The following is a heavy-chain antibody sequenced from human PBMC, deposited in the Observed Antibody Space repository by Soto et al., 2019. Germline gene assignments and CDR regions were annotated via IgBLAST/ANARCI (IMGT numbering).Heavy chain of an antibody. CDR3: ARVPYSGSHTFDP. V-gene: IGHV1-69*13. CDR1: GGTFSSYA. CDR2: IIPIFGTA. D-gene: IGHD1-26*01. J-gene: IGHJ5*02. Sequence: ASVKVSCKASGGTFSSYAISWVRQAPGQGLEWMGGIIPIFGTANYAQKFQGRVTITADESTSTAYMELSSLRSEDTAVYYCARVPYSGSHTFDPWGQGTLVTVSS.